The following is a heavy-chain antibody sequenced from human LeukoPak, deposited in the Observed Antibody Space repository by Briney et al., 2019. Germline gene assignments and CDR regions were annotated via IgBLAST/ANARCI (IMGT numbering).Heavy chain of an antibody. V-gene: IGHV4-4*07. CDR2: IYTSGST. D-gene: IGHD6-19*01. Sequence: SETLSLTCTVSGGSISSYYWSWIRQPARKGLEWIGRIYTSGSTNYNPSLKSRVTMSVDTSKNQFSLKLSSVTAADTAVYYCARDLVDSSGWSNWFDPWGQGTLVTVSS. CDR1: GGSISSYY. J-gene: IGHJ5*02. CDR3: ARDLVDSSGWSNWFDP.